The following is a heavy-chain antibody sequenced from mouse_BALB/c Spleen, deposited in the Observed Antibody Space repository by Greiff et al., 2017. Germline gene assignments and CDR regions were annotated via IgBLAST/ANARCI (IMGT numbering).Heavy chain of an antibody. CDR2: ISSGGSYT. V-gene: IGHV5-6*01. CDR3: ADYYGYDWFAY. Sequence: EVQRVESGGDLVKPGGSLKLSCAASGFTFSSYGMSWVRQTPDKRLEWVATISSGGSYTYYPDSVKGRFTISRDNAKNTLYLQMSSLKSEDTAMYYCADYYGYDWFAYWGQGTLVTVSA. D-gene: IGHD1-2*01. CDR1: GFTFSSYG. J-gene: IGHJ3*01.